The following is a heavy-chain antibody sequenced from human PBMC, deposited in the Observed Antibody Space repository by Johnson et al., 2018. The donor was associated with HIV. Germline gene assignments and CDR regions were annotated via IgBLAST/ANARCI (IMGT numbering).Heavy chain of an antibody. V-gene: IGHV3-30*03. Sequence: QVQLVESGGGLIQPGGSLRLSCAASGFTVSSNYMSWVRQAPGKGLEWVAVISYDGSNKYYADSVKGRFTISRDNSKNTLYLQMNSLRAEDTAVYYCAREEGSGEPPNAFDIWGQGTMVTVSS. J-gene: IGHJ3*02. CDR1: GFTVSSNY. D-gene: IGHD3-16*01. CDR3: AREEGSGEPPNAFDI. CDR2: ISYDGSNK.